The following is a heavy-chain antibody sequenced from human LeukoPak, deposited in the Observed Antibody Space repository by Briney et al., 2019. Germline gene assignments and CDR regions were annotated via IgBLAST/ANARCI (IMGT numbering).Heavy chain of an antibody. CDR2: IKQDGSEK. J-gene: IGHJ6*03. CDR3: ARLGYDFWSGYLTPYYYYYMDV. V-gene: IGHV3-7*01. D-gene: IGHD3-3*01. CDR1: GFTFSSYW. Sequence: GGSLRLSCAASGFTFSSYWMSWVRQAPGKGLEWVANIKQDGSEKYYVDSVKGRFTISRDNAKNSLYLQMNSLRAEDTAVYYCARLGYDFWSGYLTPYYYYYMDVWGKGTTVTVSS.